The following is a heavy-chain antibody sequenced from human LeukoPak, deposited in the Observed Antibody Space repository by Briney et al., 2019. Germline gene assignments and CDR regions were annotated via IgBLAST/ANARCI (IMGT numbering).Heavy chain of an antibody. Sequence: PSGTLSLTCAVSGGSISTTHWWSWVRQPPGKGLEWIGEIFHSGTTNYNPSLKSRVTISIDKSKNQFSLKLSSVTAADTAVYYCARMEVRGSYGLSYWYYFDYWGQGTLVTVSS. CDR1: GGSISTTHW. CDR3: ARMEVRGSYGLSYWYYFDY. J-gene: IGHJ4*02. D-gene: IGHD5-18*01. V-gene: IGHV4-4*02. CDR2: IFHSGTT.